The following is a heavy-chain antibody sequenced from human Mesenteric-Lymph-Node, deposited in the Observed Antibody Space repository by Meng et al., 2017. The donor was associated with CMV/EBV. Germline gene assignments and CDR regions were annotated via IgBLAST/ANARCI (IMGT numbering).Heavy chain of an antibody. D-gene: IGHD1-26*01. J-gene: IGHJ4*02. CDR3: ARDLPSGSYFQRHEVNFDY. CDR2: ISSSSTYI. CDR1: AITFRTYA. Sequence: GESLKISCAASAITFRTYAMRWVRQAPGKGLEWVSSISSSSTYIYYADSVKGRFTISRDNAKNSLFLQMNSLRAEDTAVYYCARDLPSGSYFQRHEVNFDYWGQGTLVTVSS. V-gene: IGHV3-21*01.